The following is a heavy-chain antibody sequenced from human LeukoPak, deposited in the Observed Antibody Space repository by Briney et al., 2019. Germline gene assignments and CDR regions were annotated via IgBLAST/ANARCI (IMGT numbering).Heavy chain of an antibody. J-gene: IGHJ5*02. CDR1: GGSFSGYY. CDR2: INHSGST. Sequence: ETLSLTCAVYGGSFSGYYWSWIRQPPGKGLEWIGEINHSGSTNYNPSPKSRVTISVDTSKNQFSLKLSSVTAADTAVCYCARDGGTGFVTNWFGAWGQGTLVTVSS. D-gene: IGHD2-8*02. CDR3: ARDGGTGFVTNWFGA. V-gene: IGHV4-34*01.